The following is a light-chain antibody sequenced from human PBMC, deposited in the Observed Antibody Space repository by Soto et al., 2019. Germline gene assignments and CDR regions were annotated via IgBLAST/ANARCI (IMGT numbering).Light chain of an antibody. CDR1: SRDVGGYDY. J-gene: IGLJ2*01. CDR3: SSYPNTNTVV. Sequence: QSVLTQVASVSGSPGQSITISCTGTSRDVGGYDYVSWYQQHPGKAPKLMIYNVNYRPSGVSNRFSGSKSGNTASLTISGLQAEDEANYYCSSYPNTNTVVFGGGTKLTVL. CDR2: NVN. V-gene: IGLV2-14*03.